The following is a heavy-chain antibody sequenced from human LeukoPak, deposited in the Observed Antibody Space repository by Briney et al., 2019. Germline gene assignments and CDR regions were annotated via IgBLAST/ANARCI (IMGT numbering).Heavy chain of an antibody. CDR1: GGSISSYY. J-gene: IGHJ2*01. CDR2: IYTSGST. Sequence: SETLSLTCTVSGGSISSYYWSWIRQPAGKGLEWIGRIYTSGSTNYNPSLKSRVTMSVDTSKNQFSLKLSSVTAADTAVYYCAREPQSSGWYPYWYFDFWGRGTLVTVSS. D-gene: IGHD6-19*01. CDR3: AREPQSSGWYPYWYFDF. V-gene: IGHV4-4*07.